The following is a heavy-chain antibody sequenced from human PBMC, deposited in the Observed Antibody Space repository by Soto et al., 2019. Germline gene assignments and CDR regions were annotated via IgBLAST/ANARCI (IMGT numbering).Heavy chain of an antibody. D-gene: IGHD2-15*01. J-gene: IGHJ2*01. CDR3: ARNRGGSSSNWYFDL. V-gene: IGHV4-39*01. CDR1: SVSISGSSFY. Sequence: SETLSLTCTVSSVSISGSSFYWGWIRQPPGKGLEWIGSAFYSGSTYYNSSLKSRVTISVDTSENQFSLKLSSVTAADTAVYYCARNRGGSSSNWYFDLWGRGTLVTVSS. CDR2: AFYSGST.